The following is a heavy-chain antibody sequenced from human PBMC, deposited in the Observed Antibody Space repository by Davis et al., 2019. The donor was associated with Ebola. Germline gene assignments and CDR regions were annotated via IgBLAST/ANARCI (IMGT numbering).Heavy chain of an antibody. J-gene: IGHJ4*02. CDR2: ISGSGGST. V-gene: IGHV3-23*01. CDR1: GFTFRSYA. D-gene: IGHD6-19*01. CDR3: TVAVAGTVSVDY. Sequence: GESLKISCAASGFTFRSYAMSWVRQAPGKGLEWVSAISGSGGSTYYADSVKGRFTISRDNSKNTAYLQMNSLKTEDTAVYYCTVAVAGTVSVDYWGQGTLVTVSS.